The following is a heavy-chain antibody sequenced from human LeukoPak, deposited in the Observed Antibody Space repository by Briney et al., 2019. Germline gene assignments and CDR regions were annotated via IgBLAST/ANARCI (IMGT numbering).Heavy chain of an antibody. CDR1: GVSISSGYY. Sequence: SETLSLTCTVSGVSISSGYYWGWIRQPPGKGLEWIGNCYHSGRSYYNPSLKSRATISADTSKNQFSLQLSSVTASDTAVYYCVRDFNSREIALASALDYWGQGTLVTVSS. D-gene: IGHD6-19*01. CDR2: CYHSGRS. J-gene: IGHJ4*02. V-gene: IGHV4-38-2*02. CDR3: VRDFNSREIALASALDY.